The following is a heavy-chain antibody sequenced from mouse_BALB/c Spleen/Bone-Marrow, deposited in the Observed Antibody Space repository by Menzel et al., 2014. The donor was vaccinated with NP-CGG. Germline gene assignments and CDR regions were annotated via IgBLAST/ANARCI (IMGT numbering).Heavy chain of an antibody. CDR1: GFTFRSYD. V-gene: IGHV1S56*01. D-gene: IGHD3-2*01. J-gene: IGHJ3*01. CDR3: ARSGDSSGYGFAY. Sequence: VQLQQSGPELVKPGALVQISCKASGFTFRSYDINWVKQRPGQGLEWIGWIYPGDGSTKYNEKFKGKATLTADKSSSTAYMQFSSLTSDNSAVYFCARSGDSSGYGFAYWGQGTLVTVSA. CDR2: IYPGDGST.